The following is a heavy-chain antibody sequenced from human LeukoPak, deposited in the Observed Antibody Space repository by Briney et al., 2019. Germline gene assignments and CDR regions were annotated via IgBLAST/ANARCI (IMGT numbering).Heavy chain of an antibody. J-gene: IGHJ3*02. D-gene: IGHD4-17*01. V-gene: IGHV3-9*01. CDR2: ISWNGNSI. Sequence: PGGSLRLSCAASGFTFDNYAMHWVRQAPGKGLEWVSGISWNGNSIGYADSVKGRFTISRDNAENSLYLQMNSLRAEDTALYYCAKVIAGDYGDHDAFDIWGQGTMVTVSS. CDR1: GFTFDNYA. CDR3: AKVIAGDYGDHDAFDI.